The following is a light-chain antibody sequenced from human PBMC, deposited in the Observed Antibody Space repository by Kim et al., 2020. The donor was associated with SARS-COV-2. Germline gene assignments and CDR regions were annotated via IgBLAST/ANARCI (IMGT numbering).Light chain of an antibody. CDR1: SSNIGTGYE. V-gene: IGLV1-40*01. Sequence: QSVLTQPPSVSGAPGQRVTISCTGSSSNIGTGYEVHWYQQFPGTAPKLVIFANTNRPSGVPDRISGSKSGTSASLAITGLQAEDEADYYCQSYDSSLRGVVFGGGTKVTVL. CDR2: ANT. J-gene: IGLJ3*02. CDR3: QSYDSSLRGVV.